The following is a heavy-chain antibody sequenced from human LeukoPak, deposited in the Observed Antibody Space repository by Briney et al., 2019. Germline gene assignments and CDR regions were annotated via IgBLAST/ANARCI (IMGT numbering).Heavy chain of an antibody. CDR3: ARANSYGANSNFDY. Sequence: PGGSLRLSCAASGFTFDGYGMNWVRQAPGKGLEWVSGINWTGGSTGYADSVKGRFTISRDNTKNSLYLQMNSLRAEDTALYYCARANSYGANSNFDYWGQGTLVTVSS. D-gene: IGHD4-23*01. CDR2: INWTGGST. J-gene: IGHJ4*02. V-gene: IGHV3-20*04. CDR1: GFTFDGYG.